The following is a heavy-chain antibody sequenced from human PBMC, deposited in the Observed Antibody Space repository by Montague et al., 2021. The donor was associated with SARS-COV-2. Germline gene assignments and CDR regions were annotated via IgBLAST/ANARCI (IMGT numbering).Heavy chain of an antibody. CDR3: ARVGVVTTVRGVIPAYYYYGMDV. CDR2: IYTSGST. V-gene: IGHV4-61*02. CDR1: GGSISSGSYY. Sequence: TLSLTCTVSGGSISSGSYYWSWIRQPPGKGLEWIGRIYTSGSTNYNPSLKSRVTISVDTSKNQFSLKLSSVTAADTAVYYCARVGVVTTVRGVIPAYYYYGMDVWGQGTTVTVSS. D-gene: IGHD3-10*01. J-gene: IGHJ6*02.